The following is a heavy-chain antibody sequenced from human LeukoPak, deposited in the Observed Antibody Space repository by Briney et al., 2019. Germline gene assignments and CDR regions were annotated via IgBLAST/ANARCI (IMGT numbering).Heavy chain of an antibody. CDR1: GFTFSNYA. D-gene: IGHD2-2*01. CDR3: ATRYCTSTNCYAFDY. J-gene: IGHJ4*02. Sequence: GGSLRLSCAASGFTFSNYAMSWVRQAPGKGLEWASTISNSDDSTYYADSVKGRFTISRDNPKNTLYLQMNSLRAEDTAVYYCATRYCTSTNCYAFDYCGQGTLVTVSS. V-gene: IGHV3-23*01. CDR2: ISNSDDST.